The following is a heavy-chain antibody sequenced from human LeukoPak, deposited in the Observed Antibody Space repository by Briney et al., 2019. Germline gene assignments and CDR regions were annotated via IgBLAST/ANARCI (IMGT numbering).Heavy chain of an antibody. V-gene: IGHV4-4*07. CDR2: IYTSGST. CDR3: ARDGVGEQWLVPGDWFDP. Sequence: PSETLSLTCTVSGGSISSYYWSWIRQPAGKGLEWIGRIYTSGSTNYNPSLKSRVTMSVDTSKNQFSLKLSSETAADTAVYYCARDGVGEQWLVPGDWFDPWGQGTLVTVSS. CDR1: GGSISSYY. J-gene: IGHJ5*02. D-gene: IGHD6-19*01.